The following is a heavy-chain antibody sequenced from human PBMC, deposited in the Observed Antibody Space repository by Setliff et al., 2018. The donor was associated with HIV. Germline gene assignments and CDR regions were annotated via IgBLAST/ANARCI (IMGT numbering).Heavy chain of an antibody. CDR3: VKDGQQWRFDP. D-gene: IGHD6-19*01. J-gene: IGHJ5*02. CDR2: LSGSGGNT. CDR1: GFTFSTYA. Sequence: GGSLRLSCAASGFTFSTYALSWVRQAPGKGLEWVSSLSGSGGNTYHADSVKGRFTISRDNSKNTLYLQMNSLRTEDTALYYCVKDGQQWRFDPWGQGTLVTVSS. V-gene: IGHV3-23*01.